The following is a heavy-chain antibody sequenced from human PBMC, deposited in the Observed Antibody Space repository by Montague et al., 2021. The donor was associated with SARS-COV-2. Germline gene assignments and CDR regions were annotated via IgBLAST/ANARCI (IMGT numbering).Heavy chain of an antibody. V-gene: IGHV4-4*07. J-gene: IGHJ6*02. CDR2: IYPCGST. Sequence: SETLSLTCTVSGGSISSFYWSWIRQPPGKGLEWIGHIYPCGSTXXXPSXXXRVAMSVDTSKNQFSLKLRSVTAADTAVYYCARDHLTILIMLYYYGIDIWGQGTLVTVSS. CDR1: GGSISSFY. D-gene: IGHD2-8*01. CDR3: ARDHLTILIMLYYYGIDI.